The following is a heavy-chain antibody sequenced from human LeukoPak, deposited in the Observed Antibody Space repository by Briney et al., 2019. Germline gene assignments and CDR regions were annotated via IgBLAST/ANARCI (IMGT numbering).Heavy chain of an antibody. CDR3: ARESSIDYDFWSGYFDGGGAFDI. V-gene: IGHV3-48*03. J-gene: IGHJ3*02. CDR1: GLTFSSYE. CDR2: ISSSGSTI. D-gene: IGHD3-3*01. Sequence: PGGSLRLSCAASGLTFSSYEMNWVRQAPGKGLEWVSYISSSGSTIYYADSVEGRFTISRDNAKNSLYLQMNRLRAEDTAVYYCARESSIDYDFWSGYFDGGGAFDIWGQGTMVTVSS.